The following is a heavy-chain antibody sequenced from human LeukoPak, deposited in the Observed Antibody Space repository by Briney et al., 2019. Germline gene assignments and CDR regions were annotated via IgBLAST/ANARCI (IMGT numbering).Heavy chain of an antibody. V-gene: IGHV4-59*01. J-gene: IGHJ5*02. CDR3: ARDTNWFDP. CDR2: SGNT. CDR1: SASINNYY. D-gene: IGHD1-1*01. Sequence: SETLSLTCTVSSASINNYYWTWIRQPPGKGLEWIGYSGNTNYNPSLKGRVTISIDTSKNQFSLKLTSVTAADTAIYYCARDTNWFDPWGLGTLVTVSS.